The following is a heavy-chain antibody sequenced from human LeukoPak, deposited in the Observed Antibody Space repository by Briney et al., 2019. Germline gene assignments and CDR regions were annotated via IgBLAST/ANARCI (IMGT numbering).Heavy chain of an antibody. CDR1: GHTFTGYY. V-gene: IGHV1-2*02. CDR3: ARGTLTQWLVRGFNY. D-gene: IGHD6-19*01. CDR2: INPNSGGT. J-gene: IGHJ4*02. Sequence: GASVKVSCKASGHTFTGYYMHWVRQAPGQGLEWMGWINPNSGGTNYAQKFQGRVTMTRDTSISTAYMELSRLRSDDTAVYYCARGTLTQWLVRGFNYWGQGTLVTVSS.